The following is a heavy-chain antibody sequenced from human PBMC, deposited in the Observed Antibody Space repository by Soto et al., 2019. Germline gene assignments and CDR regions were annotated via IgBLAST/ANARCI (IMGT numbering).Heavy chain of an antibody. CDR3: ARGFSSTSSYYYYYYGMDV. V-gene: IGHV1-69*13. CDR2: IIPIFGTA. J-gene: IGHJ6*02. D-gene: IGHD2-2*01. Sequence: ASVKVSCKASGGTFSSYAISWVRQAPGQGLEWMGGIIPIFGTANYAQKFQGRVTITADESTSTAYMELSSLRSEDTAVYYCARGFSSTSSYYYYYYGMDVWGQGTTVTVSS. CDR1: GGTFSSYA.